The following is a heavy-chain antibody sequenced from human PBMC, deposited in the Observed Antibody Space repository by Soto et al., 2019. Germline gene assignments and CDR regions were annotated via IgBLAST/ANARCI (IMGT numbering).Heavy chain of an antibody. D-gene: IGHD6-13*01. CDR1: VGSISSGGYS. Sequence: SETLSLTCAFSVGSISSGGYSCSWMRQPPWKGLEWIGYIYHSGSTYYNPSLKSRVTISVDRSKNQFSLKLSSVTAADTAVYYCARAQPAGTQRDYFEYWGQGTLVTVSS. V-gene: IGHV4-30-2*01. CDR2: IYHSGST. J-gene: IGHJ4*02. CDR3: ARAQPAGTQRDYFEY.